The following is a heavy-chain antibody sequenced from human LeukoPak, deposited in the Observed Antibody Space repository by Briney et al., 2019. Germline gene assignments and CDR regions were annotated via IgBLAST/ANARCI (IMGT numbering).Heavy chain of an antibody. CDR3: ARFTQSRAAAGINYFDY. CDR1: GYTFIDYT. V-gene: IGHV1-3*01. D-gene: IGHD6-13*01. J-gene: IGHJ4*02. Sequence: ASVKVSCKASGYTFIDYTMHWLRQAPGQRLDWMGWINGGSGNTKYSPEFQGRVTITRDTSASTGYMELSSLRSEDTAVYYCARFTQSRAAAGINYFDYWGQGTLVTVSS. CDR2: INGGSGNT.